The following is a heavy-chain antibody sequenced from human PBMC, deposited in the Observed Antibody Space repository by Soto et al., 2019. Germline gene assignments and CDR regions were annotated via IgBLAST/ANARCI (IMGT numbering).Heavy chain of an antibody. CDR3: ARMYSDEGWLDP. CDR2: IIPIFGTA. J-gene: IGHJ5*02. D-gene: IGHD2-8*01. CDR1: GGTFSSYA. V-gene: IGHV1-69*13. Sequence: GASVKVSCKASGGTFSSYAISWVRQAPGQGLEWMGGIIPIFGTANYAQKFQGRVTITADESTSTAYMELSSLRSEDTAVYYCARMYSDEGWLDPWGQRTLVTVSS.